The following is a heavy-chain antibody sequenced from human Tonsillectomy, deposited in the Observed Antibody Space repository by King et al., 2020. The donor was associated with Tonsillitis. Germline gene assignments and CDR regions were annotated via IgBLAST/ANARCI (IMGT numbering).Heavy chain of an antibody. V-gene: IGHV3-23*04. CDR3: AKDAGTGGWSDYYGMDF. CDR1: GFTFSSYA. Sequence: EVQLVESGGGLVQPGGSLRLSCAASGFTFSSYAMSWVRQAPGKGLEWVSAISGSGGSAYYADSVKGRFTISRDNSKNTLYLQMNSLRAEDTAVYYCAKDAGTGGWSDYYGMDFWGQGTTVTVSS. D-gene: IGHD2-15*01. J-gene: IGHJ6*02. CDR2: ISGSGGSA.